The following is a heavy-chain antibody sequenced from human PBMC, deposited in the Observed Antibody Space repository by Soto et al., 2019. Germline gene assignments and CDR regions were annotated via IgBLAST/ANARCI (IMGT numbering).Heavy chain of an antibody. CDR1: GYPVTAYY. D-gene: IGHD3-3*01. Sequence: QLHLVQSGAVVKKPGASVTVSCSASGYPVTAYYMHWVRQAPGRGHEWMGGINPATGAAKYTQTYQGRVTMTRDTSTSTVFVELSGVTSEDTAVFYCARGGGVGVAGSAAFDMWGQGTLVTVSS. J-gene: IGHJ3*02. CDR2: INPATGAA. V-gene: IGHV1-2*02. CDR3: ARGGGVGVAGSAAFDM.